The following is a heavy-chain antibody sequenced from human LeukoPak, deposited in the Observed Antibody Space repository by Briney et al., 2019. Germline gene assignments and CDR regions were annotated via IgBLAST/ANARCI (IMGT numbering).Heavy chain of an antibody. D-gene: IGHD4-17*01. CDR2: IYRSGTT. CDR3: AQTHGAYGPFDY. CDR1: GGSISSYY. J-gene: IGHJ4*02. Sequence: PSETLSLTCTVSGGSISSYYRSWIRQPPGKGLEWIGYIYRSGTTNYDPSLKSRATISIDTSKNQFSLKLNSVTATDTAAYYCAQTHGAYGPFDYWGQGTLVTVSS. V-gene: IGHV4-4*08.